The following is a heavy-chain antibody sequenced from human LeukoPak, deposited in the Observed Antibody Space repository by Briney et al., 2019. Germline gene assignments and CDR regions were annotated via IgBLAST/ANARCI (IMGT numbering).Heavy chain of an antibody. V-gene: IGHV4-4*07. CDR1: GGSISSYY. D-gene: IGHD3-10*01. Sequence: SETLSLTCTVSGGSISSYYWSWIRQPAGKGLEWIGRIYTSGSTNYNPSLKSRVTMSVDTSKNQFSLKLSSVTAADTAVYYCAREGDGLWFGEHHFDCWGQGTLVTVSS. CDR3: AREGDGLWFGEHHFDC. CDR2: IYTSGST. J-gene: IGHJ4*02.